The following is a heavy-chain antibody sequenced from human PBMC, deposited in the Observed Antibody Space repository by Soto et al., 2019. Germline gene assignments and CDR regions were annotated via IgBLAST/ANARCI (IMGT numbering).Heavy chain of an antibody. CDR2: ISAYNGNT. CDR1: GYTFTSYG. D-gene: IGHD5-18*01. J-gene: IGHJ5*02. Sequence: GASVKVSCKASGYTFTSYGISWVRQAPGQGLEWMGWISAYNGNTNYAQKLQGRVTMTTDTSTSTAYMELRSLRSDDTAVYYCARVVSAWILCGGWFDPWGPGPRVSVSS. CDR3: ARVVSAWILCGGWFDP. V-gene: IGHV1-18*01.